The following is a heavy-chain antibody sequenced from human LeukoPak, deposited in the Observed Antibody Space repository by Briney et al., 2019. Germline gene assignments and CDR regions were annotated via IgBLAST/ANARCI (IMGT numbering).Heavy chain of an antibody. J-gene: IGHJ4*02. D-gene: IGHD6-19*01. CDR3: ARHKRGVAVAGTGYDY. CDR2: IYYSGST. V-gene: IGHV4-59*08. CDR1: GGSISSYY. Sequence: SETLSLICTVSGGSISSYYWSWIRQPPGKGLEWIGYIYYSGSTNYNPSLKSRVTISVDTSKNQFSLKLSSVTAADTAVYYCARHKRGVAVAGTGYDYWGQGTLVTVSS.